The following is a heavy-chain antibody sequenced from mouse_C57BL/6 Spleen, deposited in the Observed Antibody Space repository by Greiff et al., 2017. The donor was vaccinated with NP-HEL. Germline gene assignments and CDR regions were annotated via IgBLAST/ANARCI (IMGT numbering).Heavy chain of an antibody. Sequence: QVQLQQPGAELVKPGASVKLSCKASGYTFTSYWMQWVKQRPGQGLEWIGEIDPSDSYTNYNQKFKGKATLTVDTSSSTAYMQLSSLTSEDSAVYYCAKIYDGYYGYAMDYWGQGTSVTVSS. CDR1: GYTFTSYW. CDR2: IDPSDSYT. CDR3: AKIYDGYYGYAMDY. D-gene: IGHD2-3*01. V-gene: IGHV1-50*01. J-gene: IGHJ4*01.